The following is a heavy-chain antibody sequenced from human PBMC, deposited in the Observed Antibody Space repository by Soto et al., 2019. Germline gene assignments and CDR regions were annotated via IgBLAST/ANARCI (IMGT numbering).Heavy chain of an antibody. J-gene: IGHJ4*02. CDR2: IYYSGST. CDR3: ASQVLTHFDY. Sequence: SETLSLTCTVSGGSISSYYWSWIRQPPGKGLEWIGYIYYSGSTNYNPSLKNRVTISVDTSKNQFSLKLSSVTAADTAVYYCASQVLTHFDYWGQGTLVTVSS. V-gene: IGHV4-59*01. CDR1: GGSISSYY.